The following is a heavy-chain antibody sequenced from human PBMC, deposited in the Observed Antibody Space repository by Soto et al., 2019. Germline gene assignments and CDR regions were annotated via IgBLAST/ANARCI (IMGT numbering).Heavy chain of an antibody. J-gene: IGHJ6*02. D-gene: IGHD2-2*01. CDR2: IYHSGST. CDR3: ARGVGGYYYGMDV. CDR1: GGSISSSNW. V-gene: IGHV4-4*02. Sequence: QVQLQESGPGLVKPSGTLSLTCAVSGGSISSSNWWSWVRQPPGKGLEWIGEIYHSGSTNYNPSLKSPVTISVDKSKSQFSLKLSAVAAAATAVYYCARGVGGYYYGMDVWGQGTTVNVSS.